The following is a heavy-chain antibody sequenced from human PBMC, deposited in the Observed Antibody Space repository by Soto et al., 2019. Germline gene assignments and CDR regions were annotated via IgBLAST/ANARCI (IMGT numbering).Heavy chain of an antibody. V-gene: IGHV1-24*01. CDR3: ATDLWICGGDCYSL. Sequence: ASVKVSCKVSGYTLTELSMHWVRQAPGKGLEWMGGFDPEDGETIYAQKFQGRVTMTEDTSTDTAYMELSSLRSEDTAVYYCATDLWICGGDCYSLWGQGTLVTSPQ. J-gene: IGHJ1*01. CDR1: GYTLTELS. D-gene: IGHD2-21*02. CDR2: FDPEDGET.